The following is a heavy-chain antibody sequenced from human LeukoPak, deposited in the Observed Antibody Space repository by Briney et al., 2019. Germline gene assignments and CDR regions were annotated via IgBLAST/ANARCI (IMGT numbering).Heavy chain of an antibody. V-gene: IGHV1-8*01. D-gene: IGHD2-8*01. CDR1: GYTLTSYD. J-gene: IGHJ4*02. Sequence: ASVKVSCKASGYTLTSYDINWVRQATGQGLEWMGWMNPNSGNTGYAQKFQGRVTMTRNTSISTVYMELSSLRSEDTAVYYCARGYCTNGVCYPPTYWGQGTLVTVSS. CDR2: MNPNSGNT. CDR3: ARGYCTNGVCYPPTY.